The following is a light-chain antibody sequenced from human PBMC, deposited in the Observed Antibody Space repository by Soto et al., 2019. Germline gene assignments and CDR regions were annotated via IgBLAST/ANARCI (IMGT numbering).Light chain of an antibody. J-gene: IGKJ1*01. CDR1: QSVSSS. CDR2: GSS. V-gene: IGKV3-15*01. Sequence: EIVMTRSPATLSVSPGERATLPCRASQSVSSSLAWYKQKPGQAPRLLIYGSSTRATGIQSRFSGSGSGTRFTLSIASLQSADFSVSYCQQYDPWPRTFGQGTKVDIK. CDR3: QQYDPWPRT.